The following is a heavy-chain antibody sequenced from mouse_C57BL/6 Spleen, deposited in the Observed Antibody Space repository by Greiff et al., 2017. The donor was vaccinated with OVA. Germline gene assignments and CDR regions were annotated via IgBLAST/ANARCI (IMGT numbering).Heavy chain of an antibody. CDR1: GYTFTDYY. J-gene: IGHJ2*01. CDR3: ALNWDVPPFDY. D-gene: IGHD4-1*01. CDR2: INPNNGGT. V-gene: IGHV1-26*01. Sequence: EVQLQQSGPELVKPGASVKISCKASGYTFTDYYMNWVKQSHGKSLEWIGDINPNNGGTSYNQKFKGKATLTVDKSSSTAYMELRSLTSEDSAVYYCALNWDVPPFDYWGQGTTLTVSS.